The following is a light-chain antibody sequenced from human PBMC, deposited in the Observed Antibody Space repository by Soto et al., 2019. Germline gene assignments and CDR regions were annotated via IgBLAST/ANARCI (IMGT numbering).Light chain of an antibody. Sequence: QLVLTQSPSASASLGASVKLTCTLSSGHSSYAIAWHQHQSEKGPRYLMRVDSDGSHNKGDGIPDRFSGFSSGAERYLAISGLQSEDEAGYYCQTGDTAMVVGGGTKLTVL. V-gene: IGLV4-69*01. CDR1: SGHSSYA. CDR2: VDSDGSH. CDR3: QTGDTAMV. J-gene: IGLJ2*01.